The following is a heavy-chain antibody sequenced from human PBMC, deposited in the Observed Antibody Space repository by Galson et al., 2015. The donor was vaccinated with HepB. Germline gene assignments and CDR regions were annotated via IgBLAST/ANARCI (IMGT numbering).Heavy chain of an antibody. V-gene: IGHV3-21*01. D-gene: IGHD1-7*01. Sequence: SLRLSCAASGFTFSSYSMNWVRQAPGKGLEWVSSISSGSSYIYYADSVKGRFTISRDNAKNSLYLQMNSLRAEDTAVYYCARGGNWNYGNFDYWGQGTLVTVSS. J-gene: IGHJ4*02. CDR1: GFTFSSYS. CDR3: ARGGNWNYGNFDY. CDR2: ISSGSSYI.